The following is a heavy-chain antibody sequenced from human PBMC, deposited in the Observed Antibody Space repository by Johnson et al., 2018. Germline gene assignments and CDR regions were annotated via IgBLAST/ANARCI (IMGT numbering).Heavy chain of an antibody. D-gene: IGHD1-26*01. CDR3: ARSKGGSYYGVFAI. CDR1: GFTFGDYA. Sequence: VQLLETGGGLVKXGRSLRLSCTASGFTFGDYAMSWIRQDPGKGLEWVSYISSSSSTIYYADTVKGRLTISRDNAKNSLYLQMKSMRAEDMALYHCARSKGGSYYGVFAIWGQGTMVTVSS. J-gene: IGHJ3*02. CDR2: ISSSSSTI. V-gene: IGHV3-11*01.